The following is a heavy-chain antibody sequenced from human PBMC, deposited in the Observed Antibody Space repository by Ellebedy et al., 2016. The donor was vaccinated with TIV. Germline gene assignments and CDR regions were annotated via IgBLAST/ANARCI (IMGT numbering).Heavy chain of an antibody. CDR3: ARTNYDFWSGYLNY. Sequence: ASVTVSCXASGGTFSSYAISWVRQAPGQGLEWMGWINPNSGDTNYAQKFQGRVTMTRDTSISTAYMELSRLRSDDTAVYHCARTNYDFWSGYLNYWGQGTLVTVSS. J-gene: IGHJ4*02. V-gene: IGHV1-2*02. CDR1: GGTFSSYA. CDR2: INPNSGDT. D-gene: IGHD3-3*01.